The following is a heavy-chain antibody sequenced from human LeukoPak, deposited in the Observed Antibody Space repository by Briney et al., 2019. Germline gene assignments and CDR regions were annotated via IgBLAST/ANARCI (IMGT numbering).Heavy chain of an antibody. J-gene: IGHJ4*02. V-gene: IGHV3-30*18. CDR3: AKGKSSSWTYYFDY. Sequence: PGGSLRLSCAASGFTFSSYGMHWVRQAPGKGLEWVAVISYDGSNKYYADSVKGRFTISRDNSKNTLYLQMNSLRGEDTAVYYCAKGKSSSWTYYFDYWGQGTLVTVSS. CDR2: ISYDGSNK. CDR1: GFTFSSYG. D-gene: IGHD6-13*01.